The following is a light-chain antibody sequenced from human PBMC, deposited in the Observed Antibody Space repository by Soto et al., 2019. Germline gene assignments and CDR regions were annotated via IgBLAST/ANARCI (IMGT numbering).Light chain of an antibody. CDR1: QRVSSSY. CDR3: QQYGSSPRVT. CDR2: GAS. J-gene: IGKJ2*01. V-gene: IGKV3-20*01. Sequence: EIVLTQSPGTLSLSPGERATLSCRASQRVSSSYIAWYQQKPGQAPRLLIYGASSRATGIPDRFSGSGSGTDFTLTISRLEPEDFAVYYCQQYGSSPRVTFGQGTKLEMK.